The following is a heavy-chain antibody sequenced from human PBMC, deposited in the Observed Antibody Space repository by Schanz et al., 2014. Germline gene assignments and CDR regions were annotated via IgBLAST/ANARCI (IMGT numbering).Heavy chain of an antibody. CDR2: INGYNGHT. CDR1: GYTFSSYG. CDR3: ARDFSAYVGNYFHY. J-gene: IGHJ4*02. Sequence: QVQLVQSGAEVKKPGASVKVSCKASGYTFSSYGITWVRQAPGQGLEWMGWINGYNGHTLYAQKFQGRVTMTTDTSTSTSYMELTSLRFDDTAVYYCARDFSAYVGNYFHYWGQGTLVTVSS. V-gene: IGHV1-18*01. D-gene: IGHD5-12*01.